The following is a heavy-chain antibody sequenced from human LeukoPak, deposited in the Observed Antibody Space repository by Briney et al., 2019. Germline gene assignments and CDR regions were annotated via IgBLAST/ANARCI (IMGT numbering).Heavy chain of an antibody. D-gene: IGHD4-17*01. CDR1: GFTFSSYG. CDR2: IRYDGSNK. CDR3: AKTTYGDYGDANYYYFYHMDV. J-gene: IGHJ6*03. Sequence: GSLRLSCAASGFTFSSYGIHWVRQAPGKGLEWVAFIRYDGSNKYYADSVKGRFTISRDNSKNTLYLQMNSLRAEDTAVYYCAKTTYGDYGDANYYYFYHMDVWGKGTTVTVSS. V-gene: IGHV3-30*02.